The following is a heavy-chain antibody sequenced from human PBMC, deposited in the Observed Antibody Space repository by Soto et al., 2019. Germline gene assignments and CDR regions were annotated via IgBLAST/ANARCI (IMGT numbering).Heavy chain of an antibody. J-gene: IGHJ1*01. CDR3: AKEAREGSSGWYHLQH. D-gene: IGHD6-19*01. V-gene: IGHV3-9*01. Sequence: EVQLVESGGGLVQPGRSLRLSCAASGFTFDDYAMHWVRQAPGKGLEWVSGISWNSGSIGYADSVKGRFTISRDNAKNSLYLQMNSLRAEDTALYYYAKEAREGSSGWYHLQHWGQGTLVTVSS. CDR2: ISWNSGSI. CDR1: GFTFDDYA.